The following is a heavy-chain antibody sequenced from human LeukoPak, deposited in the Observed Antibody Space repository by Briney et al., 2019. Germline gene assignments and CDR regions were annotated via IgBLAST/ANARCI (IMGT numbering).Heavy chain of an antibody. Sequence: ASVKVSCKASGHTFTIYGITWVRQAPGQGLEWMGWISTYNGNTNYAQRLQGRVTMTTDTSTSAAYMELRSLRSDDTAVYYCARGTTVTSDYWGQGTLVTVSS. J-gene: IGHJ4*02. CDR1: GHTFTIYG. CDR2: ISTYNGNT. V-gene: IGHV1-18*01. CDR3: ARGTTVTSDY. D-gene: IGHD4-17*01.